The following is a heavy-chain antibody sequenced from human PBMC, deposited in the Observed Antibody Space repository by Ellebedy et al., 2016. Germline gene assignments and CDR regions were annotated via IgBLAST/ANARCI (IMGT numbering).Heavy chain of an antibody. CDR1: GYSYSSYW. CDR3: ARHYSDSTAYYYYFDY. J-gene: IGHJ4*02. D-gene: IGHD3-22*01. CDR2: IDPSDSYI. Sequence: ASVKVSCKASGYSYSSYWISWVRQRPGKGLEWMGKIDPSDSYINYNPSFEGHVTSSADKSISTAYVQWSSLKASDTAMYYCARHYSDSTAYYYYFDYWGQGALVTVSS. V-gene: IGHV5-10-1*01.